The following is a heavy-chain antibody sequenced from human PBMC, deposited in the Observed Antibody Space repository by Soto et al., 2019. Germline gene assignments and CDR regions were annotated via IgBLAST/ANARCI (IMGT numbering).Heavy chain of an antibody. Sequence: QGQLVQSGAEVKMPGASVKVSCKASGYTFTRYGISWVRQAPGQGLEWMGWISGYNGDANYAQRFQGRVSMTIDTSATTAYMEIRTLTSDETAVSYCAENGQPPYYYYGLDVWGQGTTVTVSS. CDR2: ISGYNGDA. D-gene: IGHD2-8*01. CDR3: AENGQPPYYYYGLDV. CDR1: GYTFTRYG. J-gene: IGHJ6*02. V-gene: IGHV1-18*01.